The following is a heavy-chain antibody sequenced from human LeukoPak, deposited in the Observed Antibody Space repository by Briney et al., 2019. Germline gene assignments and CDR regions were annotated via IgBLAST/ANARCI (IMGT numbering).Heavy chain of an antibody. CDR3: ARGGDGYNTYFDY. Sequence: GGSLRLSCAASGFTFSSYDMHWVRQAAGKGLEWVSAIGTAGDTYYPGSVKGRFTISRENAKNSSYLQMNSLRAGDTAVYYCARGGDGYNTYFDYWGQGTLVTVSS. CDR1: GFTFSSYD. V-gene: IGHV3-13*01. CDR2: IGTAGDT. D-gene: IGHD5-24*01. J-gene: IGHJ4*02.